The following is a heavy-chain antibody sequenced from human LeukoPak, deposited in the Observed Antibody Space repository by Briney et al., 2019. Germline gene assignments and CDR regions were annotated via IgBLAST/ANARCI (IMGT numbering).Heavy chain of an antibody. D-gene: IGHD6-13*01. CDR1: GTSINSYY. Sequence: PSETLSLTCSFSGTSINSYYWSWIRQPPGKGLEWIGYNYYSGITNYNPSLKSRVTISVDTSKNQFSLKLSSVTAADTAVYYCARAVYSSSGMDVWGKGTTVTVSS. J-gene: IGHJ6*04. CDR2: NYYSGIT. V-gene: IGHV4-59*01. CDR3: ARAVYSSSGMDV.